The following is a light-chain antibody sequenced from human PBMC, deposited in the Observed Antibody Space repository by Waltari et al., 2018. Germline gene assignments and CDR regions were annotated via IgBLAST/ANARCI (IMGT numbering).Light chain of an antibody. CDR2: KNK. CDR1: SSNIGSYY. CDR3: AAWEDSLSGVL. Sequence: QSVLTQPPSASGTPGQRVTISCSGSSSNIGSYYVNWYQQLPRTAPKLLIYKNKQRPSGVPDRFSGSKSGTAASLAISGLRSEDEADYYCAAWEDSLSGVLFGGGTKLTVL. J-gene: IGLJ2*01. V-gene: IGLV1-47*01.